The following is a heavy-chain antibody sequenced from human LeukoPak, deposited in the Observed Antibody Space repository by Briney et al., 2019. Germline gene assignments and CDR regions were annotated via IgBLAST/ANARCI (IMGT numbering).Heavy chain of an antibody. CDR3: ARGMTTVVTPGVY. CDR2: INPNSGGT. CDR1: GYTFTGYY. D-gene: IGHD4-23*01. Sequence: ASVKVSCKASGYTFTGYYMHWVRQAPGQGLEWMGWINPNSGGTNYAQKFQGRVTMTRDTSISTAYMQLSRLRSDDTAVYYCARGMTTVVTPGVYWSQRTLVTVPS. V-gene: IGHV1-2*02. J-gene: IGHJ4*01.